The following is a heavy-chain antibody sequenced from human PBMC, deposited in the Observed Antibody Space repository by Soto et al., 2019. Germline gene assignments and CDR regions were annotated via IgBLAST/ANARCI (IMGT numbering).Heavy chain of an antibody. Sequence: QVQLVQSGGDVKTPGASVKVSCTTFRYTFTSHGIAWVRQAPGQGLEWMGWISTFNGKTDYAQKFQGRVTMTADTLTSSVHMELRSLRSDDTAVYYCARLLTEGATFREDAFDLWGQETKVTVSS. CDR2: ISTFNGKT. J-gene: IGHJ3*01. D-gene: IGHD1-26*01. V-gene: IGHV1-18*01. CDR1: RYTFTSHG. CDR3: ARLLTEGATFREDAFDL.